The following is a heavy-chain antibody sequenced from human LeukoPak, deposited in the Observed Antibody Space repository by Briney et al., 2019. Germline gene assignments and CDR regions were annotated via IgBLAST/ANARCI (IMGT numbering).Heavy chain of an antibody. CDR3: ARPGGSFWSGASYAFDI. Sequence: SETLSLTCNVSGGSISTSSSYWGWIRQPPGKGLEWIGSAFYSGNAYYTPSLRSRLTISVDTSKNQFSLKLSSVTAADTAVYYCARPGGSFWSGASYAFDIWGQGTMVTVSS. CDR2: AFYSGNA. CDR1: GGSISTSSSY. V-gene: IGHV4-39*07. D-gene: IGHD3-3*01. J-gene: IGHJ3*02.